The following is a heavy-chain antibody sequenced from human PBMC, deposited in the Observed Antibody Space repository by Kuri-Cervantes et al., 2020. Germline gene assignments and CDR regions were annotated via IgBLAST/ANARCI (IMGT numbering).Heavy chain of an antibody. J-gene: IGHJ4*02. Sequence: SVKVSCKGSGGAFSSYAISWVRQAPGQGLEWMGGIIPIFGTANYAQKFQGRVTITTDESTSTAYIELSSLRSEDTAVYYCARGVLENYHGSGSLASLDYWGQGTLVTVSS. CDR3: ARGVLENYHGSGSLASLDY. CDR2: IIPIFGTA. D-gene: IGHD3-10*01. V-gene: IGHV1-69*05. CDR1: GGAFSSYA.